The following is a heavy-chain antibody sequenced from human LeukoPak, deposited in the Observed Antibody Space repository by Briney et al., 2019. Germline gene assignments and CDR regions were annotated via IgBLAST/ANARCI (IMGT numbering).Heavy chain of an antibody. J-gene: IGHJ6*03. CDR3: ARGPRITLVRGGQWYYYMDV. D-gene: IGHD3-10*01. Sequence: ASVKVSCKASGYTFTNSYIHWVRQAPGQVLEWMGLINPDGCNTNYAQKFQDRVTMTRDTSTSTVYMELSSLRSEDTAVYYCARGPRITLVRGGQWYYYMDVWGKGTTVTISS. CDR2: INPDGCNT. V-gene: IGHV1-46*01. CDR1: GYTFTNSY.